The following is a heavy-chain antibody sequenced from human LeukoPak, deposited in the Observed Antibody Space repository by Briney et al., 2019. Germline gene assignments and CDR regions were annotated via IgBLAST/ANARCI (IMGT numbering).Heavy chain of an antibody. V-gene: IGHV4-59*01. D-gene: IGHD6-13*01. CDR1: GGSISSYY. CDR2: IYYSGST. CDR3: ARDPGAAAGTNYFDY. Sequence: PSETLSLTCTVSGGSISSYYWSWIRQPPGKGLEWIGYIYYSGSTNYNPSLKSGVTISVDTSKNQFSLKLSSVTAADTAVYYCARDPGAAAGTNYFDYWGQGTLVTVSS. J-gene: IGHJ4*02.